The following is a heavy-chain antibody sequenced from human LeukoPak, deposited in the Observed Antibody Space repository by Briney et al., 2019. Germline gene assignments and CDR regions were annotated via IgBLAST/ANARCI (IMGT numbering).Heavy chain of an antibody. V-gene: IGHV6-1*01. CDR1: GDSVSSNSAA. J-gene: IGHJ4*02. CDR2: TYNRSKWYN. D-gene: IGHD2-2*01. Sequence: SQTLSLTCAISGDSVSSNSAAWNWIRQSPSSCLEWLGRTYNRSKWYNDYAVSVKSRITINPDTSKNQFSLQLNSVTPEDTAVYYCARGTAAAPEYYFDYWGQGTLVTVSS. CDR3: ARGTAAAPEYYFDY.